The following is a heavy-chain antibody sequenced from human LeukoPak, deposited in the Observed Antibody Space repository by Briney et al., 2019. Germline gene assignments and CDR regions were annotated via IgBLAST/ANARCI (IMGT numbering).Heavy chain of an antibody. V-gene: IGHV3-64D*06. D-gene: IGHD3-10*01. CDR3: VKDRGARGVIPNFDY. J-gene: IGHJ4*02. CDR1: GFTFSSYA. Sequence: PGGSLRLSCSASGFTFSSYAMHWVREAPGKGLEYVSAISSNGGSTYYADSVKGRFTISRDNSKNTLYLQMSSLRAEDTAVYYCVKDRGARGVIPNFDYWGQGTLVTVSS. CDR2: ISSNGGST.